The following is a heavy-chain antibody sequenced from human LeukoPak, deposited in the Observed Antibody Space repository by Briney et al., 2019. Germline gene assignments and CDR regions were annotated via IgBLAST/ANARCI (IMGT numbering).Heavy chain of an antibody. CDR1: GFTFSSHW. D-gene: IGHD4-17*01. Sequence: GGSLRLSCAASGFTFSSHWMHWVRQAPGKGLEWVAVISYDGSNKFYADSVKGRFTISRDNSKNTLYLQMSSLRPDDTAVYYCARGGDYDSNEYFQHWGQGTLVTVSS. J-gene: IGHJ1*01. CDR3: ARGGDYDSNEYFQH. CDR2: ISYDGSNK. V-gene: IGHV3-30-3*01.